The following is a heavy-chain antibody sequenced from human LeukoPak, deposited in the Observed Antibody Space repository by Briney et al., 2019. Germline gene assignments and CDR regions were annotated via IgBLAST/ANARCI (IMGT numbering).Heavy chain of an antibody. CDR2: MNPNSGNT. CDR1: GYTFTSYD. V-gene: IGHV1-8*01. D-gene: IGHD3-3*01. CDR3: ARGAGFYDFWSGYHVPIKYFDY. Sequence: ASVKVSCKASGYTFTSYDINWVRQATGQGLEWMGWMNPNSGNTGYAQKFQGRVTMTRNTSISTAYMELSSLRSEDTAVYYCARGAGFYDFWSGYHVPIKYFDYWGQGTLVTVSS. J-gene: IGHJ4*02.